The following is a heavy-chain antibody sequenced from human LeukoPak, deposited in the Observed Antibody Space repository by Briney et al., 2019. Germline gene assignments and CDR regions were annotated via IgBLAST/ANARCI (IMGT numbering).Heavy chain of an antibody. V-gene: IGHV4-59*08. Sequence: SETLSLTCTVSGGSISSYYWSWIRQPPGKGLEWIGYIYYSGSTNYNPSLKSRVTILVDTSKNQFSLKLSSVTAADTAVYYCARQGRYFDYWGQGTLVTVSS. CDR1: GGSISSYY. CDR2: IYYSGST. J-gene: IGHJ4*02. CDR3: ARQGRYFDY.